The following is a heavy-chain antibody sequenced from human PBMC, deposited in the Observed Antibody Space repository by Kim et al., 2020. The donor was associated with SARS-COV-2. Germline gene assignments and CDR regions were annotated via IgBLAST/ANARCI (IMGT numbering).Heavy chain of an antibody. CDR2: ISSSSSYI. CDR3: ASSSGWSRETTENWFDP. CDR1: GFTFSSYS. D-gene: IGHD6-19*01. V-gene: IGHV3-21*01. Sequence: GGSLRLSCAASGFTFSSYSMNWVRQAPGKGLEWVSSISSSSSYIYYADSVKGRFTISRDNAKNSLYLQMNSLRAEDTAVYYCASSSGWSRETTENWFDPWGQGTLVTVSS. J-gene: IGHJ5*02.